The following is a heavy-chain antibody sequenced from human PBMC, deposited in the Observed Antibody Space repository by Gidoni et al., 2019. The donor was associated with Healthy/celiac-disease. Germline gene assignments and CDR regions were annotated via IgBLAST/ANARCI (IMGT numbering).Heavy chain of an antibody. D-gene: IGHD3-22*01. CDR2: IRSKAYGGTT. Sequence: EVQLVESGGGLVQPGRSLRLSCTAFGFTFGDYAMRWFRQAPGKGLEWVGFIRSKAYGGTTEYAASVKGRFTISRDDSKSIAYLQMNSLKTEDTAVYYCTRDGYYYDSSGYTDAFDIWGQGTMVTVSS. V-gene: IGHV3-49*03. CDR1: GFTFGDYA. CDR3: TRDGYYYDSSGYTDAFDI. J-gene: IGHJ3*02.